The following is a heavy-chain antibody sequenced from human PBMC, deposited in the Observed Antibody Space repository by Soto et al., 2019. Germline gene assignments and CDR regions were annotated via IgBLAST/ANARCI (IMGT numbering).Heavy chain of an antibody. V-gene: IGHV3-48*01. CDR3: ARAGIFGVVMGYYYYMDV. CDR1: GFTFSSYS. Sequence: GGSLRLSCTASGFTFSSYSMNWVRQAPGKGLEWVSYISSSSSTIYYADSVKGRFTISRDNAKNSLYLQMNSLRAEDTAVYYCARAGIFGVVMGYYYYMDVWGKGTTVTVSS. J-gene: IGHJ6*03. CDR2: ISSSSSTI. D-gene: IGHD3-3*01.